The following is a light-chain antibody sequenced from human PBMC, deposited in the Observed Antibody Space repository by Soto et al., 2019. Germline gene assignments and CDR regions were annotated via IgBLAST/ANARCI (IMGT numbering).Light chain of an antibody. J-gene: IGKJ1*01. CDR2: GAY. V-gene: IGKV3-15*01. CDR1: QSIGSD. Sequence: EIVMTQSPATLSLSPGERATLSCRASQSIGSDLVWYQQKPGQAPRLLIYGAYTRATGIPARFSGSGSGTDFTLTISRLEPEDFAVYYCQQYNNWPRTFGQGTKLEIK. CDR3: QQYNNWPRT.